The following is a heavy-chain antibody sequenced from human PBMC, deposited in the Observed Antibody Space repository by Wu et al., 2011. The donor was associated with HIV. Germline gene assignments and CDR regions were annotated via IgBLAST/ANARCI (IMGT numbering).Heavy chain of an antibody. Sequence: QVQLVQSGAEVKKPGASVKVSCKASGYTFTGYYMHWVRQAPGQGLEWMGWIDPNRGGTNYAQKFQGRVTMTRDTSISTAYMELSSLRSDDTAMYFCAGVRANNSPDLGDWGQGTLVTVSS. D-gene: IGHD1/OR15-1a*01. J-gene: IGHJ4*02. CDR2: IDPNRGGT. CDR3: AGVRANNSPDLGD. V-gene: IGHV1-2*02. CDR1: GYTFTGYY.